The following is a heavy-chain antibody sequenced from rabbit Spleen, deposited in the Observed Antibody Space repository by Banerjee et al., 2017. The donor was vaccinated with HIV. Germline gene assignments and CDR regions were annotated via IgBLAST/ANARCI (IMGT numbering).Heavy chain of an antibody. CDR1: GIDFSSGYD. CDR2: IYTANAKT. J-gene: IGHJ6*01. V-gene: IGHV1S45*01. CDR3: ARDTSSSFSSYGMDL. Sequence: QEQLEESGGGLVKPGASLTLTCKASGIDFSSGYDICWVRQAPGKGLEWIGCIYTANAKTYYATWAIGRFTISKTSSTTVTLQMTSLTVADTATYFCARDTSSSFSSYGMDLWGPGTLVTVS. D-gene: IGHD1-1*01.